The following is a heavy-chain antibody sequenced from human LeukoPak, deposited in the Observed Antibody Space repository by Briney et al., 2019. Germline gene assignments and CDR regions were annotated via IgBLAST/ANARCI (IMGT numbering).Heavy chain of an antibody. CDR3: AKGPYYYDSSGYYYGAFYI. CDR1: GGSISSYY. Sequence: SETLALTCTVSGGSISSYYWSWIRQPPGKGLEWIGYIYYSGSTNYNPSLKSRVTISVDMSKNQFSLNLSSVTAADTAVYYCAKGPYYYDSSGYYYGAFYIWGQGRIVTVSS. V-gene: IGHV4-59*01. J-gene: IGHJ3*02. D-gene: IGHD3-22*01. CDR2: IYYSGST.